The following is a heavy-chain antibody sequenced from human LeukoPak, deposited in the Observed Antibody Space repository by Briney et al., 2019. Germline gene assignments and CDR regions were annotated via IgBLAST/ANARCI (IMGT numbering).Heavy chain of an antibody. CDR2: IFHSGST. Sequence: SGTLSLTCTVSSDSIFTSNWWSWVRQPPGKGLEWIGQIFHSGSTSYSPSLKSRVTISMDKSKNQISLRLTSVTAADTAVYYCARGLLGYCSSTSCPPWGQGTLVTVSS. D-gene: IGHD2-2*01. CDR3: ARGLLGYCSSTSCPP. CDR1: SDSIFTSNW. J-gene: IGHJ5*02. V-gene: IGHV4-4*02.